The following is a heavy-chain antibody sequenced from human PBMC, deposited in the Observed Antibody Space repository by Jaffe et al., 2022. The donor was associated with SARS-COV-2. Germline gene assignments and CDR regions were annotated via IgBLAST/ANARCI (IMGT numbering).Heavy chain of an antibody. D-gene: IGHD2-8*01. Sequence: EVQLVESGGNLVQPGGSLRLSCAASGFTFSTYWMSWVRQAPGKGLECVATIKQDESEKYYVDSVKGRFTISRDNAKNSLYLQMNSLRAEDTAVYYCARDVYQMYSYYNGMDVWGQGTTVTVSS. J-gene: IGHJ6*02. CDR1: GFTFSTYW. V-gene: IGHV3-7*01. CDR2: IKQDESEK. CDR3: ARDVYQMYSYYNGMDV.